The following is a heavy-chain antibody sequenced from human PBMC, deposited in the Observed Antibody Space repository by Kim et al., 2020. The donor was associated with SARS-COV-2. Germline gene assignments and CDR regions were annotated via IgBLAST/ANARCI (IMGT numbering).Heavy chain of an antibody. CDR2: IYYSGST. CDR3: ARSIFGMDV. CDR1: GGSISSSSYY. Sequence: SETLSLTCTVSGGSISSSSYYWGWIRQPPGKGLEWIGSIYYSGSTYYNPSLKSRVTISVDTSKNQFSLKLSSVTAADTAVYYCARSIFGMDVWGQGTTVTVSS. J-gene: IGHJ6*02. V-gene: IGHV4-39*01. D-gene: IGHD3-3*02.